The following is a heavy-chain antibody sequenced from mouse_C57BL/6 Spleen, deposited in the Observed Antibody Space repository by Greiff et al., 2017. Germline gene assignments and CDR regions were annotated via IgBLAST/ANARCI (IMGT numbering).Heavy chain of an antibody. CDR2: INPNNGGT. Sequence: VQLQQSGPELVKPGASVKISCKASGYTFTDYYMNWVKQSHGKSLEWIGDINPNNGGTSYNQKFKGKATLTVDKSSSTAYMELRSLTSEDSAVYYCARSATGTGEDFDYWGQGTTLTVSS. CDR3: ARSATGTGEDFDY. V-gene: IGHV1-26*01. D-gene: IGHD4-1*02. J-gene: IGHJ2*01. CDR1: GYTFTDYY.